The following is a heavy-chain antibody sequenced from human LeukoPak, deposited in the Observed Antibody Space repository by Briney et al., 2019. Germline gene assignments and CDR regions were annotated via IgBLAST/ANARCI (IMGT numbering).Heavy chain of an antibody. J-gene: IGHJ4*02. D-gene: IGHD5-12*01. CDR2: ISSSSSYT. CDR1: GFTFSNYN. Sequence: GGSLRLSCAASGFTFSNYNMNWVRQAPGKGLEWVSFISSSSSYTYYADAVKGRFTISRDNAKNSLHLQMSSLRAEDTAVYYCARGLYRGYSGYDHFDFWGQGTLVTVSS. CDR3: ARGLYRGYSGYDHFDF. V-gene: IGHV3-21*01.